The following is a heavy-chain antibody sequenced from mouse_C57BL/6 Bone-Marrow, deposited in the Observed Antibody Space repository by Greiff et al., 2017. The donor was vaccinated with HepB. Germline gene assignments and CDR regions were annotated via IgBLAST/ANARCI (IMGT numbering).Heavy chain of an antibody. D-gene: IGHD1-1*01. CDR1: GFTFSSYA. CDR3: AREDPGGSSHYYFDY. J-gene: IGHJ2*01. V-gene: IGHV5-4*01. CDR2: ISDGGSYT. Sequence: EVMLVESGGGLVKPGGSLKLSCAASGFTFSSYAMSWVRQTPEKRLEWVATISDGGSYTYYPDNVKGRFTISRDNAKNNLYLQMSQLKSEDTAMYYCAREDPGGSSHYYFDYWGQGTTLTVSS.